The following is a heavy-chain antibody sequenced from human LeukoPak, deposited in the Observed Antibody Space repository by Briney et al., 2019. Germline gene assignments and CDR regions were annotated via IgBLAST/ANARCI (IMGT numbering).Heavy chain of an antibody. CDR1: GFTFSSYG. J-gene: IGHJ4*02. CDR2: IRYDGSNK. D-gene: IGHD3-10*01. CDR3: AKDRLKGSGSFDY. V-gene: IGHV3-30*02. Sequence: HPGGSLRLSCAASGFTFSSYGMHWVRQAPGKGLEWVAFIRYDGSNKYYANSVKGRFTISRDNSKNTLYLQMNSLRAEDTALYYCAKDRLKGSGSFDYWGQGTLVTVSS.